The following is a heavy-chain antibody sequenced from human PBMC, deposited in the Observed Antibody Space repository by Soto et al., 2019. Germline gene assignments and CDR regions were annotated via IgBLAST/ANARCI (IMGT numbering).Heavy chain of an antibody. V-gene: IGHV4-34*01. CDR2: INHSGST. D-gene: IGHD3-10*01. J-gene: IGHJ6*03. Sequence: SETLSLTCAVYGGSFSGYYWSWIRQPPGKGLEWIGEINHSGSTNYNPSLKSRVTISVDTSKNQFSLKLSSVTAADTAVYYCARGPATYYYGSGSYKNYYYYYMDVWGKGTTVTVSS. CDR3: ARGPATYYYGSGSYKNYYYYYMDV. CDR1: GGSFSGYY.